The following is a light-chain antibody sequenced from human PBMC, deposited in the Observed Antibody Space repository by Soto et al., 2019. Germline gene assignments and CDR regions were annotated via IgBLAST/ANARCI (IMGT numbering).Light chain of an antibody. CDR3: RSYTSSSTWV. V-gene: IGLV2-14*01. J-gene: IGLJ3*02. CDR1: SSDVGGYNY. CDR2: DVS. Sequence: QSVLTQPASVSGSPGQSITISCTGTSSDVGGYNYVSWYQQHPGKAPKLMIYDVSNRPSGVSNRFSGSKSGNTAYLTISGLQSEDEADYYCRSYTSSSTWVFGGGTQLTVL.